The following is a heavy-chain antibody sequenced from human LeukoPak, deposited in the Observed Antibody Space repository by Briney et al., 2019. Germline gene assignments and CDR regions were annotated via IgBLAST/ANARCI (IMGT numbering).Heavy chain of an antibody. CDR1: GYSISSSYY. CDR3: ARPGSEAFDY. CDR2: IYHSGST. Sequence: PSETLSLTCTVSGYSISSSYYWGWIRQPPGKGLEWIGSIYHSGSTYYNPSLKSRVTISVDTSKNQFSLKLSSVTAADTAVYYCARPGSEAFDYWGQGTLVTVSS. J-gene: IGHJ4*02. V-gene: IGHV4-38-2*02.